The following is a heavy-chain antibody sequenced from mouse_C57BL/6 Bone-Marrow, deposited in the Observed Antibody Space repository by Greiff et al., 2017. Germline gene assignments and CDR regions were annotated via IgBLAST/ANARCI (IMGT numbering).Heavy chain of an antibody. V-gene: IGHV5-4*01. CDR3: AREGTGNFDY. CDR1: GFTFSSYA. CDR2: ISDGGSYT. D-gene: IGHD3-3*01. J-gene: IGHJ2*01. Sequence: EVMLVESGGGLVKPGGSLKLSCAASGFTFSSYAMSWVRQTPEKRLEWVATISDGGSYTYYPDNVKGRFTISRDNAKNNLYLQMSHLKSEDTAMYYCAREGTGNFDYWGQGTTLTVSS.